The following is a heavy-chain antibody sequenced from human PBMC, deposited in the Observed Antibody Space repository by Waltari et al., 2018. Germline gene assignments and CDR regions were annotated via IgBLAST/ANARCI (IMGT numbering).Heavy chain of an antibody. CDR2: FDPEEGET. V-gene: IGHV1-24*01. CDR1: GYTLTELS. D-gene: IGHD3-16*02. CDR3: ASLYIWGSYRAHQFDY. Sequence: QVQLVQSGAEVKKPGASVKVSCKVSGYTLTELSMHWVRQAPGKGLEWMGGFDPEEGETIYAQKFQGRVTMTEDTSTDTAYMELSSLRSEDTAVYYCASLYIWGSYRAHQFDYWGQGTLVTVSS. J-gene: IGHJ4*02.